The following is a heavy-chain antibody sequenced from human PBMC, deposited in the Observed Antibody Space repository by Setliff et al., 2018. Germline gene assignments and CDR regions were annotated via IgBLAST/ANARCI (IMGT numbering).Heavy chain of an antibody. CDR2: INPSGGST. CDR1: GYTFTSYY. Sequence: ASVKVSCKASGYTFTSYYMHWVRQAPGQGLEWVGIINPSGGSTSYAQKFQGRVTITRDTSAGIAYMELSSLRSEDTAIYYCARGRASGGYYDNGGYSPEYGIDVWGQGTTVTVSS. CDR3: ARGRASGGYYDNGGYSPEYGIDV. V-gene: IGHV1-46*01. D-gene: IGHD3-22*01. J-gene: IGHJ6*02.